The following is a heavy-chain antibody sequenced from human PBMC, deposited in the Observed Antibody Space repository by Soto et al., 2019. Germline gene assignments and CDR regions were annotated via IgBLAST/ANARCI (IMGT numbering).Heavy chain of an antibody. CDR1: GFTFSSYG. CDR2: IWYDGSNK. Sequence: GGSLRLSCAASGFTFSSYGMHWVRQAPGKGLEWVAVIWYDGSNKYYADSVKGRFTISRDNSKNTLYLQMNSLRAEDTAVYYCASLGYDSSGYYFDYWGRGTLVTVSS. CDR3: ASLGYDSSGYYFDY. D-gene: IGHD3-22*01. J-gene: IGHJ4*02. V-gene: IGHV3-33*01.